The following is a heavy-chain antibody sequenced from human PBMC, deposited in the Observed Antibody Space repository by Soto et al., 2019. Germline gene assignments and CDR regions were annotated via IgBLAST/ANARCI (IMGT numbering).Heavy chain of an antibody. CDR2: ISSSGSTI. V-gene: IGHV3-11*01. CDR1: GFTFSDYY. CDR3: ASVQSDCYGSGSYYYYGMDV. Sequence: AESLSLSCAASGFTFSDYYMSWIRQAPGQGLGWVSYISSSGSTIYYADSVKGRFTISRENAKNSLYLQMNSLSAEDTAVYYCASVQSDCYGSGSYYYYGMDVWGQGTPVTVSS. D-gene: IGHD3-10*01. J-gene: IGHJ6*02.